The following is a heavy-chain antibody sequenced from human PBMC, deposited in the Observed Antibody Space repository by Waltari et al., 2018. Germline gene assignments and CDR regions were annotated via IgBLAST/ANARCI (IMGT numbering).Heavy chain of an antibody. V-gene: IGHV3-15*01. J-gene: IGHJ4*02. CDR3: TTPRGFSGYDSNFDY. D-gene: IGHD5-12*01. CDR2: IKSKDDGGTA. CDR1: GLNFRIAL. Sequence: EVQLVESGVDLIKSGGSLRLSCAASGLNFRIALLTWVRQAPGKVLEWVGSIKSKDDGGTADYAAPVKGRFTISRNDSKQTLYLYMNNLETEDTGVYYCTTPRGFSGYDSNFDYWGQGTLVTV.